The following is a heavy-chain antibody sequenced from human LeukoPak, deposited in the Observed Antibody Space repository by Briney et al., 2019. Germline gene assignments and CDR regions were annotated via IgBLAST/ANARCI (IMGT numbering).Heavy chain of an antibody. V-gene: IGHV3-53*01. J-gene: IGHJ6*02. CDR3: AIPPLSGTGSSRPLAEMDV. CDR1: GFSVSSYD. CDR2: IYRRGDT. D-gene: IGHD3-10*01. Sequence: PGGSLRLSCAASGFSVSSYDLNWVRQAPGKGLEWVSVIYRRGDTDYADSVKGRFSVSRDSYGNTLYLQMNSLRAEDTAVYYCAIPPLSGTGSSRPLAEMDVWGQGTTVTVSS.